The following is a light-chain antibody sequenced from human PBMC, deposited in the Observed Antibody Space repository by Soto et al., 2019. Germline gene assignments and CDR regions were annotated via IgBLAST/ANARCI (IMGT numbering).Light chain of an antibody. J-gene: IGKJ1*01. CDR3: QHYNSYSEA. CDR2: RAS. V-gene: IGKV1-5*03. Sequence: DIHMTQSPSTLSVSVGDRVTITCRTSQSIRSRLAWYQQKPGKAPKPLIYRASSIESGVPSRFSGSGSGTEFTLTISSLQPDDFATYYCQHYNSYSEAFGQGTKVDIK. CDR1: QSIRSR.